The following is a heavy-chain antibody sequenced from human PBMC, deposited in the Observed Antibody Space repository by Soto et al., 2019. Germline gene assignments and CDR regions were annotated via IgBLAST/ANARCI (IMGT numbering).Heavy chain of an antibody. CDR2: ISYDGSNK. J-gene: IGHJ4*02. Sequence: QVQLVESGGGVVQPGRSLRLSCAASGFTFSSYAMHWVRQAPGKGLEWVAVISYDGSNKYYADSVKGRFTISRDISKNTLYLQMNSLRAADKAVYYCARAGGLLLDYWGQGTLVTVSS. CDR3: ARAGGLLLDY. CDR1: GFTFSSYA. D-gene: IGHD2-15*01. V-gene: IGHV3-30-3*01.